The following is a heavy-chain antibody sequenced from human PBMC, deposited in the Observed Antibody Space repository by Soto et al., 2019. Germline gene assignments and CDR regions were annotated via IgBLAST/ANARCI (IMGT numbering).Heavy chain of an antibody. CDR1: GGTFSSYS. D-gene: IGHD2-15*01. CDR3: ARDGGMHSGGIDY. J-gene: IGHJ4*02. CDR2: IIPIFGTA. Sequence: QVQLVQSGAEVKKPGSSVKVSCKASGGTFSSYSINWVRQAPGQGLEWIGEIIPIFGTANYAQKVQGRVTIIAYESTSTAYIELSSLRSEDTAVYYCARDGGMHSGGIDYWGQGTLVTVAS. V-gene: IGHV1-69*01.